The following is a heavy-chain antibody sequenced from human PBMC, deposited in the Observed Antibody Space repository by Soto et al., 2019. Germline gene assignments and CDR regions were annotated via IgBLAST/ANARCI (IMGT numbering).Heavy chain of an antibody. CDR1: GFTFSSYA. D-gene: IGHD2-2*01. CDR3: AKGYCGTTSCYYFDY. V-gene: IGHV3-23*01. Sequence: GGSLRLSCAASGFTFSSYAMTWVRQAPGKGLEWVSVISSSGSNIYYAESVKGRFTISRDNFKNTLYLQMNSLRVEDTAVYYCAKGYCGTTSCYYFDYWGQGTLVTVYS. J-gene: IGHJ4*02. CDR2: ISSSGSNI.